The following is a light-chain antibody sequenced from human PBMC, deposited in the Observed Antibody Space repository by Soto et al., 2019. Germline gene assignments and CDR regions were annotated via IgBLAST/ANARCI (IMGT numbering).Light chain of an antibody. CDR2: LNSDGSH. Sequence: QLVLTQSPSASASLGASVKLTCTLNSGHSSYAIAWHQQQPEKGPRHLMKLNSDGSHTKGDGIPDRFSGSSSGAERYLTISRLQSDDEADYFCQTWATGIQVFGGGIKLTVL. J-gene: IGLJ3*02. CDR3: QTWATGIQV. V-gene: IGLV4-69*01. CDR1: SGHSSYA.